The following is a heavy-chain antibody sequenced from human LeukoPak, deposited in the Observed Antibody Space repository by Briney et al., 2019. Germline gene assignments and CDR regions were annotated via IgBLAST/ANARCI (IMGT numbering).Heavy chain of an antibody. J-gene: IGHJ4*02. CDR1: GGSFSGYY. CDR3: ARGVHYFDY. Sequence: SETLSLTCAVYGGSFSGYYWSWIRQPPGKGLEWIGEINHSGSTNYNPSLKSRVTISVDTSKNQFSLKLSSVTAADTAVYYCARGVHYFDYWGQGSLVTVSS. CDR2: INHSGST. V-gene: IGHV4-34*01.